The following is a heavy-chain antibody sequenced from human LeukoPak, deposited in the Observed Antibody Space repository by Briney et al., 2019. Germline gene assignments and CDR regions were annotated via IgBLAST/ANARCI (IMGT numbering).Heavy chain of an antibody. D-gene: IGHD3-3*01. CDR2: ISSSSYI. CDR3: ARGSGRIRGTFDY. V-gene: IGHV3-21*01. CDR1: GFTFSSYS. J-gene: IGHJ4*02. Sequence: KTGGSLRLSCAASGFTFSSYSMNWVRQAPGKGLEWVSSISSSSYIYYADSVKGRFTISRDNAKNSLYLQMNSLRAEDTAVYYCARGSGRIRGTFDYWGQGTLVTVSS.